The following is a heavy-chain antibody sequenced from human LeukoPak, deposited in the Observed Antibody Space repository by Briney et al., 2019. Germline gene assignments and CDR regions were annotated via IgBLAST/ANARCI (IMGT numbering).Heavy chain of an antibody. V-gene: IGHV4-39*01. CDR1: GGSISSSSYY. CDR2: IYYSGST. J-gene: IGHJ5*02. CDR3: AGSESIAADLFDP. D-gene: IGHD6-13*01. Sequence: SETLSLTCTVSGGSISSSSYYWGWIRQPPGKGLEWIGSIYYSGSTYYNPSLKSRVTISVDTSKNQFSLKLSSVTAADTAVYYCAGSESIAADLFDPWGQGTLVTASS.